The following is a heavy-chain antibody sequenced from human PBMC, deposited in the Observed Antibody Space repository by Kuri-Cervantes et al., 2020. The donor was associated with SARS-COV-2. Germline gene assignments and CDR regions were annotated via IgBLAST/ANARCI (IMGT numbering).Heavy chain of an antibody. V-gene: IGHV4-39*01. CDR3: ARHELARITIFGVVSSSHWFDP. Sequence: SETPSLTCTVSGGSIRSRSYYWGWIRQHPGKGLEWIGSIYYSGSTYYNPSLRSRVTISVDTTKNQLSLKLSSVTAADTAVYYCARHELARITIFGVVSSSHWFDPWGQGTLVTVSS. J-gene: IGHJ5*02. CDR2: IYYSGST. D-gene: IGHD3-3*01. CDR1: GGSIRSRSYY.